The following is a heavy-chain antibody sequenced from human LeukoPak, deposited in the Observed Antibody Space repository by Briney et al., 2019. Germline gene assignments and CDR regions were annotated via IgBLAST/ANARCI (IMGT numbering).Heavy chain of an antibody. D-gene: IGHD6-13*01. CDR3: ARVEYSSSWDNWFDP. Sequence: PSETLSLTCTVSGGSISSYYWGWIRQPPGKGLEWIGNIYYSGSTNYNPSLKSRVTISLDTSKNQFSLKLSSVTAADTAVYYCARVEYSSSWDNWFDPWGQGTLVTVSS. V-gene: IGHV4-59*01. J-gene: IGHJ5*02. CDR1: GGSISSYY. CDR2: IYYSGST.